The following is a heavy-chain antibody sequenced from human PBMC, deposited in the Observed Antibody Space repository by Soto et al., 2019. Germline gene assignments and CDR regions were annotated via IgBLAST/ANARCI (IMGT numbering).Heavy chain of an antibody. J-gene: IGHJ4*02. CDR1: GGSISSSSYY. CDR2: IYYSGST. CDR3: ARQXITMVRGVITRRYYFDY. V-gene: IGHV4-39*01. Sequence: SVTLSLTCTVSGGSISSSSYYWGWIRQPPGKGLEWIGSIYYSGSTYYNPSLKSRVTISVDTSKNQFSLKLSSVTAADTAVYYCARQXITMVRGVITRRYYFDYWGQGTLVTVSS. D-gene: IGHD3-10*01.